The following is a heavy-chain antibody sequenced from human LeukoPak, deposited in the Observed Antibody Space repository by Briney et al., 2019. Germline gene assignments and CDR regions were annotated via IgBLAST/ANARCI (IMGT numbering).Heavy chain of an antibody. D-gene: IGHD5-12*01. CDR3: AKNSGFYRLDS. CDR1: GFTFSEFW. CDR2: ISNDESHR. Sequence: GGSLRLSCAASGFTFSEFWMTWVRQDPGKGLEWVATISNDESHRQYADSVKGRFTISRDNAKNSLYLQMNSLRDDDMAMYYCAKNSGFYRLDSWGQSTLVIVSS. V-gene: IGHV3-7*01. J-gene: IGHJ4*02.